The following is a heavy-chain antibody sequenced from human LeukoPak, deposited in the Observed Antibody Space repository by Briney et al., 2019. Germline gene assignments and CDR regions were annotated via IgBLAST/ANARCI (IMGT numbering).Heavy chain of an antibody. CDR2: IYHSGST. D-gene: IGHD3-10*01. V-gene: IGHV4-59*12. Sequence: SETLSLTCTVSGGSISSYYWSWIRQPPGKGLEWIGYIYHSGSTYYNPSLKSRVPISVDRSKNQSSLKLSSVTAADTAVYYCARDSFLYGSGSYLGASYIWGEETMVTVSS. J-gene: IGHJ3*02. CDR1: GGSISSYY. CDR3: ARDSFLYGSGSYLGASYI.